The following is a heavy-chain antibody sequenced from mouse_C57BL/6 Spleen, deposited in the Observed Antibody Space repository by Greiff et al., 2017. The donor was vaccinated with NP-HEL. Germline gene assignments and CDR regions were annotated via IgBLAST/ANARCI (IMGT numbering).Heavy chain of an antibody. CDR3: ARDRDGYSPYWYFDV. J-gene: IGHJ1*03. CDR1: GFTFSDYY. CDR2: INYDGSST. D-gene: IGHD2-3*01. Sequence: EVHLVESEGGLVQPGSSMKLSCTASGFTFSDYYMAWVRQVPEKGLEWVANINYDGSSTYYLDSLKSRFIISRDNAKNILYLQMSSLKSEDTATYYCARDRDGYSPYWYFDVWGTGTTVTVSS. V-gene: IGHV5-16*01.